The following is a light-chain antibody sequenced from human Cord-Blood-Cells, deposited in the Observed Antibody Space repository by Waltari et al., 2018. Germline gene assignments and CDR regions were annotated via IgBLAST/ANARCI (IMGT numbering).Light chain of an antibody. CDR3: SSYAGSNNLV. V-gene: IGLV2-8*01. CDR1: SSDAGGYNY. CDR2: EVS. J-gene: IGLJ3*02. Sequence: QSALTPPPSASGSPGQSVTISCTGTSSDAGGYNYVSWYQQHPGKAPKLMIYEVSKRPSGVPDRFSGSKSGNTASLTVSGLQAEDEADYYCSSYAGSNNLVFGGGTKLTVL.